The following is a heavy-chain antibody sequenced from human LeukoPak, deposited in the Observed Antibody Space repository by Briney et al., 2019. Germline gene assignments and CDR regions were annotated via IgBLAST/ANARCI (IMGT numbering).Heavy chain of an antibody. Sequence: SETLSLTCTVSGGSISSYYWSWIRQPAGKGLKWIGRIYTSGSTNHNPSLKSRVTMSVDTSKNQFSLKLSSVTAADTAVYYCARDRGYLYYFDYWGQGTLVTVSS. D-gene: IGHD5-12*01. CDR3: ARDRGYLYYFDY. CDR1: GGSISSYY. V-gene: IGHV4-4*07. CDR2: IYTSGST. J-gene: IGHJ4*02.